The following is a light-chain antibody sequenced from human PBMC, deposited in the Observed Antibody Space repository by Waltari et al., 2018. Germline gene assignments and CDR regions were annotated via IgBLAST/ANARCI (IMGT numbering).Light chain of an antibody. Sequence: QSALTQPASVSGSPGQSITISCTGTSSDVGNYKYVSWFQQHPGKAPQLIIHDVNKRPSGVSNRFSGSKSANTAYLTISGLQAEDEADYYCSSYTSITTVVFGGVTKLTVL. J-gene: IGLJ2*01. CDR1: SSDVGNYKY. V-gene: IGLV2-14*03. CDR3: SSYTSITTVV. CDR2: DVN.